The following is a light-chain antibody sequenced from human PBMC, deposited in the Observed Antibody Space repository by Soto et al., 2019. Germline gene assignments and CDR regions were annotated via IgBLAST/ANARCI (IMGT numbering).Light chain of an antibody. CDR2: EVS. J-gene: IGLJ1*01. CDR1: TSDVGGYNF. Sequence: QSALTQPASVSGSPGQSITISCTGTTSDVGGYNFVSWYQLHPGKAPKLMIFEVSNRPSGVSNRFSGSKSGNTVYLTISGLQAEDEADYYCSSYTSSGTRVFGTGTKLTVL. V-gene: IGLV2-14*01. CDR3: SSYTSSGTRV.